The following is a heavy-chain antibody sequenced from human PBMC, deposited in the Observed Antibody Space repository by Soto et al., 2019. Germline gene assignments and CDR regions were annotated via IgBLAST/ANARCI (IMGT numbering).Heavy chain of an antibody. Sequence: EVQLVESGGGLVQPGGSLRLSCAASGFTFTSHAIHWVRQAPGKGLEYVSSRTSNGDRADYANSVKGRFTVSRDESKNTLYLQMDSLRTEDMAVYSCARERGEYTSGWYDYWGQGTLVTVSS. V-gene: IGHV3-64*01. D-gene: IGHD6-19*01. J-gene: IGHJ4*02. CDR2: RTSNGDRA. CDR3: ARERGEYTSGWYDY. CDR1: GFTFTSHA.